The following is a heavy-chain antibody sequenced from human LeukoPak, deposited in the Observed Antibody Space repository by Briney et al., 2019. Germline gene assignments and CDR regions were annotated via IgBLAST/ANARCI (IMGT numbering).Heavy chain of an antibody. J-gene: IGHJ4*02. V-gene: IGHV3-21*01. Sequence: GGSLRLSCAASGFTFSSYGMNWVRQAPGKGLEWVSSISSSSSYIYYADSVKGRFTISRDNAKNSLYLQMNSLRAEDTAVYYCARERGGSYYYDSSGLFDYWGQGTLVTVSS. D-gene: IGHD3-22*01. CDR2: ISSSSSYI. CDR1: GFTFSSYG. CDR3: ARERGGSYYYDSSGLFDY.